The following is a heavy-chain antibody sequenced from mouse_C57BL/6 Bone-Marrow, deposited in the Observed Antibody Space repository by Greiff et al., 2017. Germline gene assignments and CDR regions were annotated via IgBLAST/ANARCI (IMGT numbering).Heavy chain of an antibody. CDR2: ISYSGST. J-gene: IGHJ4*01. Sequence: EVKLEEPGPGLAKPSQTLSLTCSVTGYSITSDYWNWIRQFPGNKLEYMGYISYSGSTYYNPSLKSRISITRDTSKNQYYLQLNSVTTEDTATYYCARFYYAMDYWGQGTSVTVSS. CDR1: GYSITSDY. V-gene: IGHV3-8*01. CDR3: ARFYYAMDY.